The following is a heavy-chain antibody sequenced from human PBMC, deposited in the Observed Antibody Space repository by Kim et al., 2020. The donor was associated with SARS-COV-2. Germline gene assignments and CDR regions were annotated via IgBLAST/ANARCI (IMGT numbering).Heavy chain of an antibody. CDR3: ARDGYSYGGGYYGMDV. CDR1: GGSISSYY. J-gene: IGHJ6*02. D-gene: IGHD5-18*01. Sequence: SETLSLTCTVSGGSISSYYWSWIRQPAGKGLEWIGRIYTSGSTNYNPSLKSRVTMSVDTSKNQFSLKLSSVTAADTAVYYCARDGYSYGGGYYGMDVWGQGTTVTVSS. V-gene: IGHV4-4*07. CDR2: IYTSGST.